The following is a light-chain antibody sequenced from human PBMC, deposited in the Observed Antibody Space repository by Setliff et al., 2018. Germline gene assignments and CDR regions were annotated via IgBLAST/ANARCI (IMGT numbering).Light chain of an antibody. CDR1: SSDVGGYNY. J-gene: IGLJ1*01. CDR2: DVS. CDR3: SSYTSSSTQV. V-gene: IGLV2-14*03. Sequence: SVLTQPASVSGSPGQSITISCTGTSSDVGGYNYVSWYQQHPDKAPKLMIFDVSNRPSGVSNRFSGSKSGNTAPLTISGLQAEDEADYYCSSYTSSSTQVFGTGTKGTVL.